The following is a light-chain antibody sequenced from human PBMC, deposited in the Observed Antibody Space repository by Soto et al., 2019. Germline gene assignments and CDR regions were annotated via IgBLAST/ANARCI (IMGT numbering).Light chain of an antibody. V-gene: IGLV2-14*01. Sequence: QSALTQPASVSGSPGQSITISCTGTSSDVGCYNYVSWYQQHPGKAPKLMIYDVSNRPSGVSNRFSGSKSGNTASLTISGLQAEDEADYYCSSYTSSSLLFGGGTKVTVL. CDR2: DVS. J-gene: IGLJ2*01. CDR3: SSYTSSSLL. CDR1: SSDVGCYNY.